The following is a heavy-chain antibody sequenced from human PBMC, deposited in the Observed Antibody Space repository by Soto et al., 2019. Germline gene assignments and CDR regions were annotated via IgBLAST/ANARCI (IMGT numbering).Heavy chain of an antibody. CDR3: ASCPRYSYLYYFDY. Sequence: SETLSLTCTVSGDSISSSNYYWGWIRQPPGKGLEWIGHIYYSGNTYYNPSLKSRVTISVDTSKNQFSLKLSSVTAADTAVYYCASCPRYSYLYYFDYWGQGTLVTVSS. CDR2: IYYSGNT. CDR1: GDSISSSNYY. D-gene: IGHD5-18*01. J-gene: IGHJ4*02. V-gene: IGHV4-39*01.